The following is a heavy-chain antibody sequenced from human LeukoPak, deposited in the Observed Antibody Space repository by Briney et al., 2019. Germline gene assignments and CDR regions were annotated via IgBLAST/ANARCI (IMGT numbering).Heavy chain of an antibody. CDR3: AKDRIQLWLSYYFDY. CDR1: GFTFSSYA. V-gene: IGHV3-23*01. Sequence: GGSLRLSCAASGFTFSSYAMSWVRQAPGKGLEWASAISGSGGSTYYADSVKGRFTISRDNSKNTLYLQMNSLRAEDTAAYYCAKDRIQLWLSYYFDYWGQGTLVTVSS. D-gene: IGHD5-18*01. J-gene: IGHJ4*02. CDR2: ISGSGGST.